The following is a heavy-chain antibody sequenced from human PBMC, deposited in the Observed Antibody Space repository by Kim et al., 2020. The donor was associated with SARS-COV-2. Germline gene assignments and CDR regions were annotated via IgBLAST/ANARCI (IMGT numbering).Heavy chain of an antibody. CDR3: ARERAIVVSSWYFDY. J-gene: IGHJ4*02. V-gene: IGHV3-48*02. Sequence: DSVEGRFTISRDNAKNSMYLQMNSLRDEDTAVYYCARERAIVVSSWYFDYWGQGTLVTVSS. D-gene: IGHD6-13*01.